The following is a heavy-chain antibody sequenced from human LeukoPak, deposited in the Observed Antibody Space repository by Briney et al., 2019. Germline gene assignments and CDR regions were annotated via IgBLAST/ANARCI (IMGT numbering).Heavy chain of an antibody. CDR3: AREIFPFDFWSGPFRVAGP. D-gene: IGHD3-3*01. Sequence: GGSLRLSCAASGFTISDYYMSWIRQAPGKGLEWASYISSSGSTIYYADSVKGRFTISRDNAKNSLYLQMNSLRAEDTAVYYCAREIFPFDFWSGPFRVAGPWGQGTLVTVSS. V-gene: IGHV3-11*01. J-gene: IGHJ5*02. CDR2: ISSSGSTI. CDR1: GFTISDYY.